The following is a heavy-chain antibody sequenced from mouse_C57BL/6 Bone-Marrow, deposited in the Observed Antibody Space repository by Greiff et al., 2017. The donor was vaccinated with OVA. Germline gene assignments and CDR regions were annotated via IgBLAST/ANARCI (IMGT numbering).Heavy chain of an antibody. CDR3: ARWAYGSSYDWYFDV. D-gene: IGHD1-1*01. CDR1: GYTFTDYY. Sequence: EVQLQESGPVLVKPGASVKMSCKASGYTFTDYYMNWVKQSHGKSLEWIGVINPYNGGTSYNQKFKGKATLTVDKSSSTAYMELNSLTSEDSAVYYCARWAYGSSYDWYFDVWGTGTTVTVSS. CDR2: INPYNGGT. V-gene: IGHV1-19*01. J-gene: IGHJ1*03.